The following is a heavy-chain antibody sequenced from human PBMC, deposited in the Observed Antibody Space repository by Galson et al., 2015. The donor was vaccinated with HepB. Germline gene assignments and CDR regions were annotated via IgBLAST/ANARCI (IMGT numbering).Heavy chain of an antibody. Sequence: SLRLSCAASGFTFSSYGMHWVRQAPGKGLEWLAVISYDGINAKYADSVKGRFTMSRDNSNNTLHLQMNSLRPEDTAVYYCAKDWDMGPTSYYFDSRGQGTLVTVSS. V-gene: IGHV3-30*18. D-gene: IGHD1-26*01. J-gene: IGHJ4*02. CDR1: GFTFSSYG. CDR3: AKDWDMGPTSYYFDS. CDR2: ISYDGINA.